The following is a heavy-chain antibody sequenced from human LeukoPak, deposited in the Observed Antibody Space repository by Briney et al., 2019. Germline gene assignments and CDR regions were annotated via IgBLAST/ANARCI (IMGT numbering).Heavy chain of an antibody. J-gene: IGHJ5*02. CDR1: GFTFSNYG. V-gene: IGHV3-30*03. Sequence: GGSLRLSCAASGFTFSNYGMNWVRQAPGKGLEWVAVISYDGRNKHYPDSVKGRFTISRDNAKNTVYLEMNSLSVEDTATYYCIRDFRSADLWGQGTLVTVTS. CDR2: ISYDGRNK. CDR3: IRDFRSADL.